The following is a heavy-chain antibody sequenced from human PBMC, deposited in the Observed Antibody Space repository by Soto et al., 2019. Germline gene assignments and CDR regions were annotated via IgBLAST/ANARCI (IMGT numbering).Heavy chain of an antibody. CDR3: ARIYDDYGVNPSPDYYYGMDV. J-gene: IGHJ6*02. V-gene: IGHV1-69*13. CDR1: GGTFSSYA. Sequence: SVKVSCKASGGTFSSYAISWVRQAPGQGLEWMGGIIPIFGTANYAQKFQGRVTITADESTSTAYMELSSLRSEDTAVYYCARIYDDYGVNPSPDYYYGMDVWGQGTTVTVSS. D-gene: IGHD3-16*01. CDR2: IIPIFGTA.